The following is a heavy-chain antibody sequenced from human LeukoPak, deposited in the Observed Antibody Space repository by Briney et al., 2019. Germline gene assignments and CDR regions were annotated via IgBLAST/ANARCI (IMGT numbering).Heavy chain of an antibody. CDR3: ARHNGDRLLFEY. CDR2: IYYSGST. Sequence: PSETLSLTCTVSGGSISSGGYYWSWIRQPPGKGLEWIGYIYYSGSTNYNPSLKSRVTISVDTSKNQFSLKLSSVTAADTAVYYCARHNGDRLLFEYWGQGTLVTVSS. CDR1: GGSISSGGYY. J-gene: IGHJ4*02. V-gene: IGHV4-61*08. D-gene: IGHD4-17*01.